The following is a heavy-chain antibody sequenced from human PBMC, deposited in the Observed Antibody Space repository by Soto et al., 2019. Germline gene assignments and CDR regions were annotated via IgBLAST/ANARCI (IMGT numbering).Heavy chain of an antibody. CDR3: AKDGGWGEYYDILTGYKFDY. CDR1: GFTFSSYA. Sequence: EVQLLESGGGLVQPGGSLRLSCAASGFTFSSYAMSWVRQAPGKGLEWVSAISGSGGSTYYADSVKGRFTISRDNSKNTLYLQMNSLRAEDTAVYYCAKDGGWGEYYDILTGYKFDYWGQGTLVTVSS. D-gene: IGHD3-9*01. J-gene: IGHJ4*02. CDR2: ISGSGGST. V-gene: IGHV3-23*01.